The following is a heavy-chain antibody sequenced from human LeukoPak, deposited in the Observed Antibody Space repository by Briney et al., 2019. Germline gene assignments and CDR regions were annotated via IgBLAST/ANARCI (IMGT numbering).Heavy chain of an antibody. V-gene: IGHV3-7*01. CDR1: GFTFSSYW. Sequence: PGGSLRLSCAASGFTFSSYWMSWVRQAPGKGLEWVANIKQDGSEKYYVDSVKGRFTISRDNATNSLYLQMNSLRAEDTAAYYCARVITIFGVVSEMDVWGKGTTVTVSS. D-gene: IGHD3-3*01. CDR2: IKQDGSEK. CDR3: ARVITIFGVVSEMDV. J-gene: IGHJ6*04.